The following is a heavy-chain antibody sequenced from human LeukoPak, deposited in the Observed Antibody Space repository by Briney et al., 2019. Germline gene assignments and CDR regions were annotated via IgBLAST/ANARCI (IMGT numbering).Heavy chain of an antibody. J-gene: IGHJ4*02. V-gene: IGHV3-23*01. CDR2: ISGSGGST. Sequence: PGGSLTLSCAASGLTFSNYDMNWVRQAPGKGLEWVSAISGSGGSTYCADSVKGRFTISRDNSKNTLYLQMNSLRAEDTAVYYCAKGRIAAPQAWGQGTLVTVSS. D-gene: IGHD6-13*01. CDR1: GLTFSNYD. CDR3: AKGRIAAPQA.